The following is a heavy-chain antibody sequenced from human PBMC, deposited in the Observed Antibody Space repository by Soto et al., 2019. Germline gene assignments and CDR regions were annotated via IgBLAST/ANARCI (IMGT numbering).Heavy chain of an antibody. Sequence: GGSLRLSCAASGFSVSTNYMGWVRQAPGKGLECVSIIFSGGSTYYADSVKGRFTISRDDSKNMLYLQMNSLRAEDTAVYFCARGPFGGGESEWFGLWGQGTLVTVSS. CDR3: ARGPFGGGESEWFGL. D-gene: IGHD2-21*01. J-gene: IGHJ5*02. V-gene: IGHV3-53*01. CDR2: IFSGGST. CDR1: GFSVSTNY.